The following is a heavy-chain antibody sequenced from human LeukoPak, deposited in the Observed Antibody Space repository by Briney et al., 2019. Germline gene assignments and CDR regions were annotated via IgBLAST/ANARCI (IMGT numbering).Heavy chain of an antibody. Sequence: SETLSLTCTVSGGSISSYYRSWIRQPPGKGLEWIGYIHYSGSTNYNPSLKSRVTISVDTSKNQFSLKLSSVTAADTAVYYCARLTTAAAGSNFDYWGQGTLVTVSS. CDR2: IHYSGST. J-gene: IGHJ4*02. CDR1: GGSISSYY. V-gene: IGHV4-59*01. D-gene: IGHD6-13*01. CDR3: ARLTTAAAGSNFDY.